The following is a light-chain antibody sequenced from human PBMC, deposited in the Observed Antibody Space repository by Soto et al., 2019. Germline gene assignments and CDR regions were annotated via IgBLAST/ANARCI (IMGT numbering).Light chain of an antibody. CDR3: QQYGSSPVT. CDR1: QSVTSSY. CDR2: GAS. V-gene: IGKV3-20*01. J-gene: IGKJ3*01. Sequence: EIVLTQSPGTLSLSPGERATLTCRASQSVTSSYLAWYQQKPGQAPRLLMYGASSRATGIPDRFSGSGSGTDFTLTICRLEPEDFAVYYCQQYGSSPVTFGPGTTVDIK.